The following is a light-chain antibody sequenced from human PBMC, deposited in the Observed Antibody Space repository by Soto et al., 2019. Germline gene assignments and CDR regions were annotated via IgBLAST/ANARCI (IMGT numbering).Light chain of an antibody. CDR1: ISDVGSSGP. Sequence: QSALTQPASVSGSPGQSITISCSGSISDVGSSGPVSWYQHHPGQVPKLIIYEGSRRPSGVSSRFSGSKTGNTASLTITGLQAEDEANYYCTSFSSSTSLYVFGTGTKVTVL. CDR2: EGS. V-gene: IGLV2-14*02. J-gene: IGLJ1*01. CDR3: TSFSSSTSLYV.